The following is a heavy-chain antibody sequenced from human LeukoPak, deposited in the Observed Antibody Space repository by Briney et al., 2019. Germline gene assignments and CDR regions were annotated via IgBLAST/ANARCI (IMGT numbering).Heavy chain of an antibody. Sequence: GGSLRLSCAASGFTFSSYSMNWVRQAPGKGLEWVSSISSSSSYIYYADSVKGRFTISRDNAKNSLYLQMNSLRAEDTAVYYCARDGRYCSSTSCYVFDYWGRGTLVTVSS. V-gene: IGHV3-21*01. CDR3: ARDGRYCSSTSCYVFDY. CDR2: ISSSSSYI. D-gene: IGHD2-2*01. J-gene: IGHJ4*02. CDR1: GFTFSSYS.